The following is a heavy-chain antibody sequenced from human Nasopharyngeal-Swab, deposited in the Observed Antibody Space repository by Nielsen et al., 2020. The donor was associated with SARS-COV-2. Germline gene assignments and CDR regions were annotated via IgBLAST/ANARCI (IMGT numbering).Heavy chain of an antibody. CDR2: IDWDEDK. CDR3: ARAQTSSWAVRYYYYMDV. D-gene: IGHD6-13*01. J-gene: IGHJ6*03. V-gene: IGHV2-70*01. Sequence: WIRQPTGEAVEGRALIDWDEDKYYSTSLRTRLTISKDTSKNQVALTMTNMDPVDTATYYCARAQTSSWAVRYYYYMDVWGKGTTVTVSS.